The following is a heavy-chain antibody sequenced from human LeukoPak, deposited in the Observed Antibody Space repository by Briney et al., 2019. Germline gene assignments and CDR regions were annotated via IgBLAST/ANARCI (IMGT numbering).Heavy chain of an antibody. CDR2: IWYDGSNK. CDR3: ARDRAAADLDY. J-gene: IGHJ4*02. Sequence: GGSLRLSCAASGFTFSNYGMHWVRQAPGKGLEWVAVIWYDGSNKFYADSVKGRFTISRDNSKNTLYLQMNSLRAEDTAVYYCARDRAAADLDYWGQGTLVTVSS. V-gene: IGHV3-33*01. CDR1: GFTFSNYG. D-gene: IGHD6-13*01.